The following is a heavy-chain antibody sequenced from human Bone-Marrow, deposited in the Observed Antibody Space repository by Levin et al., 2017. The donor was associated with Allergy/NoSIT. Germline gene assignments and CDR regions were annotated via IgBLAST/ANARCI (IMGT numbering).Heavy chain of an antibody. Sequence: PSETLSLTCTVSGGSLSNSYWSWVRQSPEKGLEWIGHIYSTRRSAYRPSLKSRVTISEDTSKNQFSLNVKSVTAADTAVYFCAKGGAIFGGKFDPWGQGILVTVSS. J-gene: IGHJ5*02. CDR2: IYSTRRS. D-gene: IGHD3-3*01. V-gene: IGHV4-59*03. CDR3: AKGGAIFGGKFDP. CDR1: GGSLSNSY.